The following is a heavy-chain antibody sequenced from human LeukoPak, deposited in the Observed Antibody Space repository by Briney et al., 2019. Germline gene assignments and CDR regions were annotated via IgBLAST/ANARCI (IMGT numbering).Heavy chain of an antibody. V-gene: IGHV3-23*01. CDR1: GFTFSYYA. J-gene: IGHJ3*01. D-gene: IGHD3-22*01. CDR3: ARDISSGYYYAFDF. CDR2: LSADNSGT. Sequence: PGGSLSLSCAASGFTFSYYAMSWVRQAPGKGLEWVSDLSADNSGTHHADSLKGRFTISRDNSKNTLYLHMISPRAEDTYVYYVARDISSGYYYAFDFCGQGTMVTVTS.